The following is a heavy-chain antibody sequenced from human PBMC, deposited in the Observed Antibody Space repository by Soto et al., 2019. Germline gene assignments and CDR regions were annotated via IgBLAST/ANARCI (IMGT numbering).Heavy chain of an antibody. J-gene: IGHJ6*02. D-gene: IGHD3-10*01. CDR2: LSGSSRST. CDR1: GFSTFSSFA. V-gene: IGHV3-23*01. Sequence: GSLRLSCAASGFSTFSSFAMTWVRQAPGGGLEWVSTLSGSSRSTFYAESVKGRFTISRDNSKNTLYLQLNNLRVDDTAIYYCAAPRDEYGSGVSWFTYGMDIWGQGTTVTVSS. CDR3: AAPRDEYGSGVSWFTYGMDI.